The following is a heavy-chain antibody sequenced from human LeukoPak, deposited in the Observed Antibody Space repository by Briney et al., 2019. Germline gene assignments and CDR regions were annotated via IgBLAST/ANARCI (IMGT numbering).Heavy chain of an antibody. CDR1: GGSFSSYY. CDR2: IYISGST. Sequence: SETLSLTCTVSGGSFSSYYWNWIRQSAGEGLEWIGRIYISGSTNYNPSLKSRVTMSVDTSKNQFSLNLNSVTAADTAVYYCARGGELLTDYWGQGTLVTVSS. V-gene: IGHV4-4*07. CDR3: ARGGELLTDY. D-gene: IGHD1-26*01. J-gene: IGHJ4*02.